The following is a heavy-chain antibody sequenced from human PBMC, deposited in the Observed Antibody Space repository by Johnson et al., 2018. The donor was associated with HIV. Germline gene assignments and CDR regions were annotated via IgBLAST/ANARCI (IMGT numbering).Heavy chain of an antibody. CDR1: GFRFSNYA. V-gene: IGHV3-30-3*01. D-gene: IGHD1-26*01. CDR2: ISDDGSHI. CDR3: ARPPLERIISGSYGAFDL. Sequence: QMLLVESGGGVVQPGRSLRLSCAASGFRFSNYALHWVRQTPGKGLEWVALISDDGSHIYYADSVKGQFTLSRDNSKNTLHLQMNSLRVEDTAMYYCARPPLERIISGSYGAFDLWGQGTMVTVSS. J-gene: IGHJ3*01.